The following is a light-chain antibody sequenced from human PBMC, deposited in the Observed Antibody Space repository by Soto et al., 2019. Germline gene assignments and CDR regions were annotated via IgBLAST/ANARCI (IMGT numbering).Light chain of an antibody. CDR1: QSISSW. J-gene: IGKJ1*01. CDR3: QQYNSYSRT. Sequence: DIQMTQSPSTLSASVGDRVTITCRASQSISSWLAWYQQKPGKAPKILIYKASSLESGVPSRLSGSGSGTEFTLTISSLQPDDFATYYCQQYNSYSRTFGQGTKVHIK. V-gene: IGKV1-5*03. CDR2: KAS.